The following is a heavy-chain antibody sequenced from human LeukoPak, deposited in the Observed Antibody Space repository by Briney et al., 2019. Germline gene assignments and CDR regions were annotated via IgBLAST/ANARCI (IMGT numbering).Heavy chain of an antibody. V-gene: IGHV4-59*01. D-gene: IGHD3-10*01. CDR2: IYYSGST. Sequence: SETLSLTCTVSGGSISSYYWSWIRQPPGKGLEWIGYIYYSGSTNYNPSLKSRVTISVDTSKNQFSLKLSSVTAADTAVYYCARSAGGSASYSPFDYWGQGTLVTVSS. CDR3: ARSAGGSASYSPFDY. CDR1: GGSISSYY. J-gene: IGHJ4*02.